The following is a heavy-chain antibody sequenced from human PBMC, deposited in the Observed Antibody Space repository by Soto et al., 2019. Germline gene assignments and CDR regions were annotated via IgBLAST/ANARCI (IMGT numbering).Heavy chain of an antibody. D-gene: IGHD3-9*01. CDR2: INAGNGNT. CDR1: GYTFTSYA. J-gene: IGHJ3*02. V-gene: IGHV1-3*01. Sequence: GASVKVSCKASGYTFTSYAMHWVRQAPGQRLKWMGWINAGNGNTKYSQKFQGRVTTTRDTSASTAYMELSSLRSEDTAVYYCARVRATVLRYFDWPGFGAFDIWGQGTMVTVSS. CDR3: ARVRATVLRYFDWPGFGAFDI.